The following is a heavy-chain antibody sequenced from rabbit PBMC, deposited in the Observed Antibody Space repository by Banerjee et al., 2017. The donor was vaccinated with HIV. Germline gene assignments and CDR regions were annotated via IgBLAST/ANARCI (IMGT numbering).Heavy chain of an antibody. CDR3: VRDQAGDADYGPYYLNL. CDR2: INVATGKP. CDR1: GVSFSSNHY. V-gene: IGHV1S40*01. Sequence: QSLEESGGGLVKPGASLTLTCTASGVSFSSNHYMCWVRQAPGKGLEWIACINVATGKPVYATWAKGRFTISRTSSTTVTLRMTSLTAADTATYFCVRDQAGDADYGPYYLNLWGQGTLVTVS. D-gene: IGHD2-1*01. J-gene: IGHJ4*01.